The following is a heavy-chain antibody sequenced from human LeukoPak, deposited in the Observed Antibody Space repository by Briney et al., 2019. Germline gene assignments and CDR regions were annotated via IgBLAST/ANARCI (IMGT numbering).Heavy chain of an antibody. CDR2: INHSGST. Sequence: SETLSLTCAVYGGSFSGYYWSWIRQPPGKGLEWIGEINHSGSTNYNPSLKSRVTISVDTSKNQFSLKLSSVTAADTAVYYCARHRVAARPFDYWGQGTLVTVSS. CDR1: GGSFSGYY. CDR3: ARHRVAARPFDY. D-gene: IGHD6-6*01. J-gene: IGHJ4*02. V-gene: IGHV4-34*01.